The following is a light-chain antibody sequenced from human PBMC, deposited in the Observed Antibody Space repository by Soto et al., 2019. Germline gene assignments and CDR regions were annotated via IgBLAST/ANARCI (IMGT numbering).Light chain of an antibody. Sequence: DIQMTQSPSTLSASVGDRVTITCRASQGIVRWLAWYQQKPGKAPKLLIYDASSLESGVPSRFSGSGSGTEFTLTISSLQPDDFATYYCQQYNSYSWTFGQGTKVDI. CDR2: DAS. V-gene: IGKV1-5*01. CDR3: QQYNSYSWT. J-gene: IGKJ1*01. CDR1: QGIVRW.